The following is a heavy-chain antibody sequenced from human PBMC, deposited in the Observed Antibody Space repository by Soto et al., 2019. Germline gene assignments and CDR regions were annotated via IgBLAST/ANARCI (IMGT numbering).Heavy chain of an antibody. CDR2: ILPIFATA. V-gene: IGHV1-69*12. CDR1: GGSFRRET. Sequence: QVQLVQSGAEVKKPGSSVKVSCKASGGSFRRETINWVRQAPGQGPEWMGGILPIFATADYAQKFQGRVTITADVSTTTTYLELSGLRFENMAVHYCASGHEFGGNSDAFAAWGEGRVVMVSS. D-gene: IGHD2-15*01. CDR3: ASGHEFGGNSDAFAA. J-gene: IGHJ3*01.